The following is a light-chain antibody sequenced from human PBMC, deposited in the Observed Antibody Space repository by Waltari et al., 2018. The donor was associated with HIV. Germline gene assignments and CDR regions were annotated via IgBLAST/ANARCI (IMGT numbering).Light chain of an antibody. Sequence: QSALTRPASVSGSPGQSITISCTGPSRDAGGYNYASWYQQHPGKDPKLMIYDVSNRPSGFSNRFSGSKSGNTASLTISGLQAEDEADYYCSSYTSSSTPLVVFGGGTKLTVL. J-gene: IGLJ2*01. CDR3: SSYTSSSTPLVV. CDR2: DVS. V-gene: IGLV2-14*03. CDR1: SRDAGGYNY.